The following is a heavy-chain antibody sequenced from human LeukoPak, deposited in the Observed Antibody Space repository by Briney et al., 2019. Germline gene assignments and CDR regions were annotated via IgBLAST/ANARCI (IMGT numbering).Heavy chain of an antibody. Sequence: SETLSLTCTVSGVSISSSNYYWAWIRQPPGKGLEWIGSIYYSESTYYNPSLKSRVNISVDTSKNQFSLKLSSVTAADTAVYYCATRTYYGGKAIFDYWGQGTLVTVSS. CDR3: ATRTYYGGKAIFDY. J-gene: IGHJ4*02. CDR1: GVSISSSNYY. D-gene: IGHD4-23*01. CDR2: IYYSEST. V-gene: IGHV4-39*01.